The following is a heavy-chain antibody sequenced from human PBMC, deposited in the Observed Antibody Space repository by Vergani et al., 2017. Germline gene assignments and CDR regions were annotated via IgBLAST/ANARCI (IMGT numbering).Heavy chain of an antibody. V-gene: IGHV4-59*02. Sequence: QVKLQESGPGLVKPSETLSLTCTVSGASVNSYYWSWIRQPPGKGLEWMGYVSFRGDTLYDPSIKGRMTISLNTSSNQFSLYLTSVTAADTAVYYCARSRICYGARSPDYWGQGTLVTVCS. D-gene: IGHD4/OR15-4a*01. CDR2: VSFRGDT. J-gene: IGHJ4*02. CDR3: ARSRICYGARSPDY. CDR1: GASVNSYY.